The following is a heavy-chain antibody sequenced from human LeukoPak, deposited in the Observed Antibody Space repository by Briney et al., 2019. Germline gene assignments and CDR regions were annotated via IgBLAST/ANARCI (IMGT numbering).Heavy chain of an antibody. D-gene: IGHD5-18*01. J-gene: IGHJ4*02. CDR1: GFTFSDYY. CDR3: ARGAEVQLWSYYFDY. CDR2: INWNGGST. Sequence: TGGSLRLSCAASGFTFSDYYMSWIRQPPGKGLEWASGINWNGGSTGYADSVKGRFTISRDNAKNSLYLQMNSLRAEDTALYYCARGAEVQLWSYYFDYWGQGTLVTVSS. V-gene: IGHV3-20*04.